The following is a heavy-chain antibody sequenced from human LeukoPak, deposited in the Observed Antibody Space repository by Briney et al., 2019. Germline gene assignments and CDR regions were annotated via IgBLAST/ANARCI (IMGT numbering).Heavy chain of an antibody. CDR3: ASGGYNWNRLDY. V-gene: IGHV3-7*01. J-gene: IGHJ4*02. D-gene: IGHD1-20*01. CDR1: GLTFSNCF. CDR2: IKPDGSEK. Sequence: GGSLRLSCAASGLTFSNCFMTWVRQGPGKGLEWVVNIKPDGSEKYYMDSLKGRFTISRDNAKNSLYLQMNTLRAEDTAVYYCASGGYNWNRLDYWGQGTLVTVSS.